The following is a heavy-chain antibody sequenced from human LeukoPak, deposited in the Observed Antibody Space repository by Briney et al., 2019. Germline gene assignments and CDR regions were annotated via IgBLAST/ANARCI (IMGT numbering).Heavy chain of an antibody. D-gene: IGHD5-18*01. CDR1: GFTFSSYG. J-gene: IGHJ4*02. CDR2: IWYDGSNK. V-gene: IGHV3-33*06. CDR3: AKDQFSGGYSYGLFDY. Sequence: PGGSLRLSCAASGFTFSSYGMHWVRQAPGKGLEWVAVIWYDGSNKYYADSVRGRFTISRDNSKNTLYLQMNSLRAEDTAVYSCAKDQFSGGYSYGLFDYWGQGTLVTVSS.